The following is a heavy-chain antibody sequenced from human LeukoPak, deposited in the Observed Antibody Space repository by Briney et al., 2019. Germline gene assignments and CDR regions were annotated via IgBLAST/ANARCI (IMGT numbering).Heavy chain of an antibody. CDR3: ARDLYSGYSSGWTN. Sequence: PGGSLRLSCAASGFTFSGYSMNWVRQAPGKGLEWVSSISSSSSYIYYADSVKGRFTISRDNAKNSLYLQMNSLRAEDTAVYYCARDLYSGYSSGWTNWGQGTLVTVSS. CDR2: ISSSSSYI. J-gene: IGHJ4*02. D-gene: IGHD6-19*01. V-gene: IGHV3-21*01. CDR1: GFTFSGYS.